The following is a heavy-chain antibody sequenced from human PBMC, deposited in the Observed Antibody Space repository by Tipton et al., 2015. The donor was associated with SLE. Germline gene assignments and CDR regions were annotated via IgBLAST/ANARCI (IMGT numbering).Heavy chain of an antibody. J-gene: IGHJ5*02. Sequence: TLSLTCTVSGGSISSGSYYWSWIRQPAGKGLEWIGYIYYSGSTYYNPSLKSRVTISVDTSKNQFSLKLSSVTPEDTAVYYCARVGSLRAPQGWFDPWGQGTLVTVSS. CDR1: GGSISSGSYY. V-gene: IGHV4-31*03. D-gene: IGHD1-26*01. CDR2: IYYSGST. CDR3: ARVGSLRAPQGWFDP.